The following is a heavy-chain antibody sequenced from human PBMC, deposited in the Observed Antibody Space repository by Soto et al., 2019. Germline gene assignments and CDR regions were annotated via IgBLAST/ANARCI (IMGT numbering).Heavy chain of an antibody. CDR3: ARDLRYYYDSSGYYDYYYYGMDV. D-gene: IGHD3-22*01. CDR2: IYSGGST. Sequence: EVQLVETGGGLIQPGGSLRLSCAASGFTVSSNYMSWVRQAPGKGLEWVSVIYSGGSTYYADSVKGRFTISRDNSKNTLYLQMNSLIAEDTAVYYCARDLRYYYDSSGYYDYYYYGMDVWGQGTTVTVSS. CDR1: GFTVSSNY. J-gene: IGHJ6*02. V-gene: IGHV3-53*02.